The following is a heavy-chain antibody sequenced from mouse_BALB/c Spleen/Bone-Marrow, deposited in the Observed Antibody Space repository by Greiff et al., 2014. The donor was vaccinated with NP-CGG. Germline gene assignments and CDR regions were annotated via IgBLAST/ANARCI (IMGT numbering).Heavy chain of an antibody. CDR3: ARGGSTMTTTFAY. J-gene: IGHJ3*01. CDR1: GYTFTDYA. Sequence: VMLVESGAELVRPGVSVKISCKGSGYTFTDYAMHWVKQSHAKSLEWIGVISTYYGDASYNQKFKGKATMTVDKSSSTAYMELARLTSEDSAIYYCARGGSTMTTTFAYWGQGTLVTVSA. CDR2: ISTYYGDA. D-gene: IGHD2-4*01. V-gene: IGHV1S137*01.